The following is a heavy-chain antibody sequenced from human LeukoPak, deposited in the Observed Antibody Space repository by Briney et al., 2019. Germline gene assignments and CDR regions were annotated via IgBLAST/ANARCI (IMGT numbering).Heavy chain of an antibody. D-gene: IGHD6-6*01. Sequence: ASVKVSCKASGYTFTGYYMHWVRQAPGQGLEWMGWINPNSGGTNYAQKFQGRVTMTRDTSISTAYMELSRLRSGDTAVYYCARGRGIAARFLLDHYMDVWGKGTTVTVSS. CDR3: ARGRGIAARFLLDHYMDV. J-gene: IGHJ6*03. V-gene: IGHV1-2*02. CDR1: GYTFTGYY. CDR2: INPNSGGT.